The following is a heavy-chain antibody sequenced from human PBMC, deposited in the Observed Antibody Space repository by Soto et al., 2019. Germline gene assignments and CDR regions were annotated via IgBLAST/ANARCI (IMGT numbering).Heavy chain of an antibody. Sequence: SETLSLTCTDSYDFISSYYWNWIRQPAGKGLEWIGRVSTNGATNYNPSLESRVTMSVDTSKNQFSLKLTSVTAADTAVYFCARADYEILTGSYAMDVWGQGTTVTVSS. CDR1: YDFISSYY. D-gene: IGHD3-9*01. J-gene: IGHJ6*02. CDR3: ARADYEILTGSYAMDV. CDR2: VSTNGAT. V-gene: IGHV4-4*07.